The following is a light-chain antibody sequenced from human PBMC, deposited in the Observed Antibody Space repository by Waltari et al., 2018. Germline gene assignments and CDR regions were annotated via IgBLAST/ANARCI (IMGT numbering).Light chain of an antibody. Sequence: QSALTQPASLSGSPGQSITISCTGTSSDIGSYNSVSWYQHHPGEAPKLMIYDVSVLPSGVPNRFSGSNPGNTASLTISGLQAEDEADYYCSSSTSRTALLFGGGTKLTVL. CDR3: SSSTSRTALL. V-gene: IGLV2-14*03. CDR2: DVS. J-gene: IGLJ2*01. CDR1: SSDIGSYNS.